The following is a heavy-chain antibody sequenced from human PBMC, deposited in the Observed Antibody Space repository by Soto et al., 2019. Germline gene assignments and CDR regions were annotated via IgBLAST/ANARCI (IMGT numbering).Heavy chain of an antibody. J-gene: IGHJ6*03. V-gene: IGHV3-30*18. Sequence: QVQLVESGGGVVQPGRSQRLSCAASGFTFSSYGIHWVRQAPGKGLEWVAVISYDGSNKYYAESVKGRFTISRDNSKNTLYLQMNSLRAEDTAVYYCAKGPNSSGWYGYYYYYYMDVWGKGTTVTVSS. D-gene: IGHD6-19*01. CDR2: ISYDGSNK. CDR1: GFTFSSYG. CDR3: AKGPNSSGWYGYYYYYYMDV.